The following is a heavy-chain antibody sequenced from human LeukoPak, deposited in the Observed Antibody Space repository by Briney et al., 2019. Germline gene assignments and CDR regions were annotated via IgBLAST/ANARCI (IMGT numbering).Heavy chain of an antibody. CDR3: AKGSKEVLFTRDHYMDV. CDR2: ILGLGGAGRT. V-gene: IGHV3-23*01. D-gene: IGHD3-3*01. CDR1: GFSFSSDG. Sequence: GGTLRLSCSASGFSFSSDGMSWVRQAPGKGLEWVSGILGLGGAGRTYYADSVKGRFTISRDNSKNTLYLQMNSLRAEDTAVYYCAKGSKEVLFTRDHYMDVWGKGTTVTISS. J-gene: IGHJ6*03.